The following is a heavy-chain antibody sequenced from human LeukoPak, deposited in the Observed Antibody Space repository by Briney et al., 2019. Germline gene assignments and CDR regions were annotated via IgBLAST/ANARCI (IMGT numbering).Heavy chain of an antibody. CDR1: GGTFSSHA. CDR2: IIPIFGTA. CDR3: AWYQIDDAFDI. Sequence: ASVKVSCKASGGTFSSHAISWVRQAPGQGLEWKGGIIPIFGTANYAQKFQGRVTITADESTSTAYMELSSLRSEDTAVYYCAWYQIDDAFDIWGQGTMVTVSS. J-gene: IGHJ3*02. D-gene: IGHD1-14*01. V-gene: IGHV1-69*13.